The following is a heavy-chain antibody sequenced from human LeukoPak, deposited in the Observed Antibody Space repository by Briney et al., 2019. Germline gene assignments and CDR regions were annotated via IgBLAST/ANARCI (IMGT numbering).Heavy chain of an antibody. CDR3: ARDPQWELLEGYFDY. V-gene: IGHV3-33*01. CDR2: IWYDGSNK. D-gene: IGHD1-26*01. Sequence: PGGSLRLSCAASGFTFSSYGMHWVRQAPGKGLEWVAVIWYDGSNKYYADSVKGRFTISRDNSKNTLYLQMNSLRAEDTAVYYCARDPQWELLEGYFDYWGQGTLVTASS. CDR1: GFTFSSYG. J-gene: IGHJ4*02.